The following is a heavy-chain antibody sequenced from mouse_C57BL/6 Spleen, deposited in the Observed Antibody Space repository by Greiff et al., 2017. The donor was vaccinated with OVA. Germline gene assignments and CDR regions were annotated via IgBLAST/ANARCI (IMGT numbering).Heavy chain of an antibody. D-gene: IGHD2-3*01. CDR1: GYTFTSYW. V-gene: IGHV1-64*01. CDR3: AREAIYDGYYEGFDY. Sequence: QVQLQQPGAELVKPGASVKLSCKASGYTFTSYWMHWVKQRPGQGLEWIGMIHPNSGSTNYNEKFKSKATLTVDKSSSTAYVQLSSLTSEDSAVYYCAREAIYDGYYEGFDYWGQGTTLTVSS. J-gene: IGHJ2*01. CDR2: IHPNSGST.